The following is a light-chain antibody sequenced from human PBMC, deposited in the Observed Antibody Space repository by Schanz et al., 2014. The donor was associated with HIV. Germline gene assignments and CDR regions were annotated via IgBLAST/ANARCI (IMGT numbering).Light chain of an antibody. J-gene: IGLJ3*02. Sequence: QSTLTQAPSASGSPGQSVTISCTGTSTDVGAYNYLSWYQQHPGKPPKLMIYEVNKRPSGVPDRFSGSKSGNTASLTVSGLQAEDEADYYCSSYTTTNTWLFGGGTKLTVL. CDR3: SSYTTTNTWL. V-gene: IGLV2-8*01. CDR2: EVN. CDR1: STDVGAYNY.